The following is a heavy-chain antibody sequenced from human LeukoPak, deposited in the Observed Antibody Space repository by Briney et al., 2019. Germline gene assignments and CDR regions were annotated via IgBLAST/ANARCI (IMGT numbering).Heavy chain of an antibody. CDR3: AKGSSGWYYYFDY. J-gene: IGHJ4*02. CDR1: GFTFDDYA. D-gene: IGHD6-19*01. Sequence: PGGSLRLSCAASGFTFDDYAMHWVRQAPGKGLEWVSGISWNSGSIGYADSVKGRFTVSRDNAKNSLYLQMNSLRAEDMALYYCAKGSSGWYYYFDYWGQRTLVTVSS. V-gene: IGHV3-9*03. CDR2: ISWNSGSI.